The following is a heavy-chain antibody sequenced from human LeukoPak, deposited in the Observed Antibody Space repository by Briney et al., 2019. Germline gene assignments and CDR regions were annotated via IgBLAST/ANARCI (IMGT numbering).Heavy chain of an antibody. CDR3: AREGGSYYGIDY. Sequence: SVKVSCKASGGTFSSYAISWVRQAPGQGLEWMGGIIPIFGTANYAQKFQGRVTITADESTSTAYMELSSLRSEDTAVYYCAREGGSYYGIDYWGQGTLVTVSS. J-gene: IGHJ4*02. CDR2: IIPIFGTA. D-gene: IGHD1-26*01. V-gene: IGHV1-69*13. CDR1: GGTFSSYA.